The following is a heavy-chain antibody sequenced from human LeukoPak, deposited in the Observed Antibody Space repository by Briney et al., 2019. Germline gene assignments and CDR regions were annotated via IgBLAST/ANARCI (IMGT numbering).Heavy chain of an antibody. CDR3: STDGGPYTSSWYGGTVN. D-gene: IGHD2-2*01. Sequence: GGSLRLSCAASGFTFSSAWMSWVRQAPGKGLEWVGRIKSKTDGGTTAYAAPVKGRFTISRDDSRNTLYLQMNSLKTEDTAVYFCSTDGGPYTSSWYGGTVNWGQGTLVTVSS. CDR2: IKSKTDGGTT. CDR1: GFTFSSAW. J-gene: IGHJ4*02. V-gene: IGHV3-15*01.